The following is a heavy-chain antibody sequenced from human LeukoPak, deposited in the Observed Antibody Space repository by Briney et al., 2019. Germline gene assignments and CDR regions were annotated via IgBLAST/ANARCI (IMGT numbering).Heavy chain of an antibody. CDR1: GYAFSSFV. CDR3: ARALLGYCSGGSCYSRVRAFDI. V-gene: IGHV1-8*01. D-gene: IGHD2-15*01. J-gene: IGHJ3*02. Sequence: SVCVSRTVSGYAFSSFVVTCVRQAAGPEVGGMGWMNAYIGNTGYAQKFQGRVTMTRDTSISTAYMELSRLRSDDTAVYYCARALLGYCSGGSCYSRVRAFDIWGQGTMVTVSS. CDR2: MNAYIGNT.